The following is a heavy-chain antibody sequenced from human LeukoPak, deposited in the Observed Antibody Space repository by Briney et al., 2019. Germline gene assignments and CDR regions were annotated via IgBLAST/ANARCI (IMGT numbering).Heavy chain of an antibody. J-gene: IGHJ6*03. V-gene: IGHV1-69*13. CDR1: GGTFSSYA. D-gene: IGHD4/OR15-4a*01. Sequence: SVKVSCKAPGGTFSSYAISWVRQAPGQGLEWMGGIIPIFGTANYAQKFQGRVTITADESTSTAYMELSSLRSEDTAVYYCARALLLTHYYYYYMDVWGKGTTVTVSS. CDR3: ARALLLTHYYYYYMDV. CDR2: IIPIFGTA.